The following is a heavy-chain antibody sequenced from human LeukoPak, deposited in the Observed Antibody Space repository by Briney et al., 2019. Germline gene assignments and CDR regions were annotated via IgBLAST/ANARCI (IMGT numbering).Heavy chain of an antibody. V-gene: IGHV4-39*07. CDR1: GGSMSSSSYY. CDR2: IYYSGST. J-gene: IGHJ4*02. CDR3: ARGSQSYDFWSGYSSFDY. Sequence: SVTLSLTCTVSGGSMSSSSYYWGWIRQPPGKGLEWIGSIYYSGSTYYNPSLKSRVTISVDTSKNQFSLKLSSVTAADTAMYYCARGSQSYDFWSGYSSFDYWGQGTLVTVSS. D-gene: IGHD3-3*01.